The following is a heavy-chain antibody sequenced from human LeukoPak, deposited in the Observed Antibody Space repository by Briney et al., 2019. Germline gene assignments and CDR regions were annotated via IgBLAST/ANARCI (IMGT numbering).Heavy chain of an antibody. Sequence: PGRSLRLSCAASGFTFSSYGMHWVRQAPGKGLEWVAVIWYDGSNKYYADSVKGRFTISRDNYKNTLYLQMNSLRAEDTAVYYCARDLSHVATAMVPYYYYGMDVWGQGTTVTVSS. J-gene: IGHJ6*02. CDR2: IWYDGSNK. CDR1: GFTFSSYG. V-gene: IGHV3-33*08. CDR3: ARDLSHVATAMVPYYYYGMDV. D-gene: IGHD5-18*01.